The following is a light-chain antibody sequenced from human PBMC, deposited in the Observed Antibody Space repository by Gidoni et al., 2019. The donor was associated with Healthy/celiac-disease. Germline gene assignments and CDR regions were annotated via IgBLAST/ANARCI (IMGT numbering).Light chain of an antibody. Sequence: EIVLTQSPGTLSLSPGERATLSCRASQSVSSSYLAWYQQKPGQAPRLLIYGASSRATGIPDRFSDSGSGTDFTLTISRLEPEDFAVYYCQQYGSSPGITFGPGTKVDIK. V-gene: IGKV3-20*01. CDR3: QQYGSSPGIT. CDR1: QSVSSSY. J-gene: IGKJ3*01. CDR2: GAS.